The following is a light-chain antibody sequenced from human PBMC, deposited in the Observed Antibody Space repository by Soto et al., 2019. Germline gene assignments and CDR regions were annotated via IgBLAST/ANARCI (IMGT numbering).Light chain of an antibody. CDR3: QTWGTGIWV. V-gene: IGLV4-69*01. CDR1: SGHSSYA. CDR2: LNSDGSH. Sequence: QSALTQSPSASASLGASVKLTCTLSSGHSSYAIAWHQQQAEKGPRFLMKLNSDGSHTKGDGIPDRFSGSSSGAERYLTISSLQSEDEADYYCQTWGTGIWVFGGGTKLTVL. J-gene: IGLJ3*02.